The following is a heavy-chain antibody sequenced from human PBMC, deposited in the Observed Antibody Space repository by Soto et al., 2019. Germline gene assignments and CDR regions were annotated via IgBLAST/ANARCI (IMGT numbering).Heavy chain of an antibody. CDR1: GYTFTSYA. CDR2: LNEGNGNT. J-gene: IGHJ4*02. Sequence: QVQLVQSGAEVKKPGASVKVSCKASGYTFTSYAMHWVRQAPGQRLEWMGWLNEGNGNTKYSQKFQGRVTITRDTSASTAYRELSSLRSEDTAVYYCARVSGIAVAEVWGQGTLVTVSS. V-gene: IGHV1-3*01. CDR3: ARVSGIAVAEV. D-gene: IGHD6-19*01.